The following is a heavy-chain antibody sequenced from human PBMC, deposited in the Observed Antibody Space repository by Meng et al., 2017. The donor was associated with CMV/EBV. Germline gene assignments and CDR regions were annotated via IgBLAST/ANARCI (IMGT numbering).Heavy chain of an antibody. CDR3: PSQGGTLAIFGYYYGMDV. Sequence: SVKVSCKASGGTFSSYAISWVRQAPGQGLEWMGGIIPILGIANYAQKFQGRVTITADKSTSTAYMELSSLRSEDTAVYCCPSQGGTLAIFGYYYGMDVWGQGTTVTVSS. CDR1: GGTFSSYA. D-gene: IGHD3-3*01. CDR2: IIPILGIA. J-gene: IGHJ6*02. V-gene: IGHV1-69*10.